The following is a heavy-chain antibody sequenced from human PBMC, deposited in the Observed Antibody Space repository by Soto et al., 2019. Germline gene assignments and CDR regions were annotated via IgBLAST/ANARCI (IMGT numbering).Heavy chain of an antibody. CDR2: IIPIFGTA. J-gene: IGHJ3*02. CDR1: GGTFSSYA. Sequence: SVKVSSKASGGTFSSYAISWVRQVPGQGLEWMVGIIPIFGTANYAQKFQGRVTITADESTSTAYMELSSLRSEDTAVYYCARRDSSGYYLDAFDIWGQGPMVTVS. D-gene: IGHD3-22*01. V-gene: IGHV1-69*13. CDR3: ARRDSSGYYLDAFDI.